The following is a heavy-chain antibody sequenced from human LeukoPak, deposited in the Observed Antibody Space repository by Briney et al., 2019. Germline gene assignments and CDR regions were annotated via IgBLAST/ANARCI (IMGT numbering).Heavy chain of an antibody. Sequence: GGSLRLSCAASGFTFSSYGMHWVRQAPGKGLEWVAFIRYDGGNKYYADSVKGRFTISRDNSKNTLYLQMNSLRAEDTAVYYCAKEAASPPEDWFDPWGQGTLVTVSS. V-gene: IGHV3-30*02. CDR1: GFTFSSYG. D-gene: IGHD6-25*01. J-gene: IGHJ5*02. CDR2: IRYDGGNK. CDR3: AKEAASPPEDWFDP.